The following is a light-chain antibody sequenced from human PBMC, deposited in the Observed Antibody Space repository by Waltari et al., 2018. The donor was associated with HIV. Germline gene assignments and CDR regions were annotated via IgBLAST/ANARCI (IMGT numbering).Light chain of an antibody. CDR3: CSFAASNTLL. V-gene: IGLV2-23*02. CDR2: EVS. Sequence: QSALTQPASVSGSPGQSITISCPGAPSDVGTYGFVSWYQQHPGKAPKLIIFEVSERPSGVSDRFSGSKSGNTASLTISGLQADDEADYYCCSFAASNTLLFGGGTRLTVL. J-gene: IGLJ2*01. CDR1: PSDVGTYGF.